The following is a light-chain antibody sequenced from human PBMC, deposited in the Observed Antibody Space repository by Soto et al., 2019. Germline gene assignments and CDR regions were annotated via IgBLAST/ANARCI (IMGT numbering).Light chain of an antibody. CDR3: TSYTAKNTLV. CDR1: TSDIHDFNS. V-gene: IGLV2-14*01. Sequence: QSVLTQPASVSGSPGQSITISCSGPTSDIHDFNSISWYRHHPGKAPRLIVYDVNKRPSGISPRFSGSKSGLTASLTISGLQGEDEADYFCTSYTAKNTLVLGTGTKVTVL. J-gene: IGLJ1*01. CDR2: DVN.